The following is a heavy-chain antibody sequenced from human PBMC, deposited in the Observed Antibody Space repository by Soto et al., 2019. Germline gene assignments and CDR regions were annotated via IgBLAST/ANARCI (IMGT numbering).Heavy chain of an antibody. CDR1: GGSISSYY. D-gene: IGHD3-22*01. CDR3: ARTYYYDYSGYYPGFYFDY. V-gene: IGHV4-59*01. J-gene: IGHJ4*02. Sequence: SETLSLTCTVSGGSISSYYWSWIRQPPGKGLEWIGYFYYSGSTNYNPSLKSRVTISVATSKNQFSLKLSSVTATDTAVYYCARTYYYDYSGYYPGFYFDYWGQGTLVTVSS. CDR2: FYYSGST.